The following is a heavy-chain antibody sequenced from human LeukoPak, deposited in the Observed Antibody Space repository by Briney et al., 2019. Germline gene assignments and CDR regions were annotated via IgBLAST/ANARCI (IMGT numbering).Heavy chain of an antibody. CDR2: ISSSGTTI. J-gene: IGHJ6*04. CDR1: GFTFSSYS. D-gene: IGHD3-10*02. Sequence: GGSLRLSWAASGFTFSSYSMNWVRQAPGKGLEWVSYISSSGTTIYYADSVKGRFTISRDNAKNSLYLQMNSLRAEDTAVYYCTELGITMIGGVWGKGTTVTISS. CDR3: TELGITMIGGV. V-gene: IGHV3-48*04.